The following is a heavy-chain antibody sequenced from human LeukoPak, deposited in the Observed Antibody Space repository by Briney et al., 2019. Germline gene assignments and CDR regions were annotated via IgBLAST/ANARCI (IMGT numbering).Heavy chain of an antibody. D-gene: IGHD1-26*01. Sequence: SVKVSCKASGGTFSSYAISWVRQAPGQGLEWMGGIIPIFGTANYAQKFQGRVTITTDESTSTAYVELSSLRSEDTAVYYCARDTLKYSGYYYYYMDVWGKGTTVTVSS. CDR1: GGTFSSYA. V-gene: IGHV1-69*05. CDR3: ARDTLKYSGYYYYYMDV. J-gene: IGHJ6*03. CDR2: IIPIFGTA.